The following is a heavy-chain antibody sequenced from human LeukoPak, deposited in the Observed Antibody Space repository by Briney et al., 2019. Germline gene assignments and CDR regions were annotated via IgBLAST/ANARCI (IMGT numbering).Heavy chain of an antibody. CDR2: ISSSSSYI. Sequence: PGGSLRLSCAASGFTFSSYSMNWVRQAPGKGLEWVSSISSSSSYIYYADSVKGRFTISRDNAKSSLYLQMNSLRAEDTAVYYCARDSGDGYNYSFDYWGQGTLVTVSS. J-gene: IGHJ4*02. CDR1: GFTFSSYS. D-gene: IGHD5-24*01. CDR3: ARDSGDGYNYSFDY. V-gene: IGHV3-21*01.